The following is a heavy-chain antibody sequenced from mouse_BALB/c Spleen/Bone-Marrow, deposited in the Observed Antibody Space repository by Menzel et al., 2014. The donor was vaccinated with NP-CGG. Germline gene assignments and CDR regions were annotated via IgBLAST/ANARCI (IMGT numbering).Heavy chain of an antibody. Sequence: EVQRVESGAELVRSGASVKLSCTASGFNIKDYYMHWVKQRPEQGLEWIGWIDPENGDTEYAPKFQGKATMTADTSSNTAYLQLSSLTSEDTAVYYCSGNYYAMDYWGQGTSVTVSS. V-gene: IGHV14-4*02. CDR3: SGNYYAMDY. CDR1: GFNIKDYY. J-gene: IGHJ4*01. D-gene: IGHD2-1*01. CDR2: IDPENGDT.